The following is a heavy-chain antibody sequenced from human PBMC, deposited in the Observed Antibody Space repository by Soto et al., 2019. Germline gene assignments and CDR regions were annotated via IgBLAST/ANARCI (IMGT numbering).Heavy chain of an antibody. Sequence: EVQLVETGGGLIQPGESLRLACAASGFTVTASYMHWVRQAPGKGPECVSVIYTGGTPYYADSVKGRFTISRDNSRNTVYLQMSSLRVEDTAVYYCVREDSDGNFAYWGHGTLVTVSS. CDR2: IYTGGTP. CDR3: VREDSDGNFAY. J-gene: IGHJ4*03. V-gene: IGHV3-53*02. CDR1: GFTVTASY. D-gene: IGHD2-15*01.